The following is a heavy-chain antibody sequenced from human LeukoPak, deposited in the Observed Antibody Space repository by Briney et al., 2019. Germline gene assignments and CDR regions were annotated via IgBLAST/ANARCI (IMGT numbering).Heavy chain of an antibody. Sequence: GGSLSLSCAASGFTVSINYMSWVRQAPGKGLEGASVIYSGDNTFYADSVKGRFTISRDNSKTTLYLQMNSLRAEDTAVYYCARHGSITMVRGRLRYFYMDVWGKGTTVTISS. J-gene: IGHJ6*03. D-gene: IGHD3-10*01. CDR2: IYSGDNT. V-gene: IGHV3-53*01. CDR3: ARHGSITMVRGRLRYFYMDV. CDR1: GFTVSINY.